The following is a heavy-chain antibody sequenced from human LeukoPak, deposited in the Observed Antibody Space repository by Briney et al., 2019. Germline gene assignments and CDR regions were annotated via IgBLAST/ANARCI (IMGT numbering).Heavy chain of an antibody. V-gene: IGHV4-38-2*02. D-gene: IGHD6-6*01. Sequence: SETLSLTCTVSGYSISSGYYWGWIRQPPGKGLEWIGSIYHSESTYYNPSLKSRVTISVDTSKNQFSLKLSSVTAADTAVYYCARDQAKGQLALFDYWGQGTLVTVSS. CDR2: IYHSEST. CDR3: ARDQAKGQLALFDY. J-gene: IGHJ4*02. CDR1: GYSISSGYY.